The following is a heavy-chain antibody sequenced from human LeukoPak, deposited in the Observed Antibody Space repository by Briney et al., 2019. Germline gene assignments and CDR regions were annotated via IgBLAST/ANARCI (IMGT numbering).Heavy chain of an antibody. CDR2: VSYSGST. V-gene: IGHV4-59*05. CDR3: ASHTGYYKSYFDY. Sequence: GPLRLSCAASGFPFSSYAMSWVRQAPGEGLEWIGSVSYSGSTYYTPSLRSRVTISVDTSKNQFSLKVRSVTAADTAFYYCASHTGYYKSYFDYWGQGTLVTVSS. CDR1: GFPFSSYA. D-gene: IGHD3-9*01. J-gene: IGHJ4*02.